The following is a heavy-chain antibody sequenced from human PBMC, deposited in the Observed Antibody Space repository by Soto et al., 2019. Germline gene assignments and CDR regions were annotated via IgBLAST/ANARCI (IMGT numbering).Heavy chain of an antibody. Sequence: SETLSLTCTVSGGSISSGDYYWSWIRQPPGKGLEWIGYIYYSGSTYYNPSLKSRVTISVDTSKNQFSLKLSSVTAADTAVYYCARQFGGYYDSSGYFTFDYWGQGTLVTV. J-gene: IGHJ4*02. CDR2: IYYSGST. V-gene: IGHV4-30-4*01. D-gene: IGHD3-22*01. CDR1: GGSISSGDYY. CDR3: ARQFGGYYDSSGYFTFDY.